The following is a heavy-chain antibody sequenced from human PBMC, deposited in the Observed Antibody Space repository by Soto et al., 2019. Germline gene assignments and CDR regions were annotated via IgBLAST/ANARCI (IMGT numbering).Heavy chain of an antibody. J-gene: IGHJ4*02. Sequence: QLQLQESGARLVKPSETLSLTCTVSGGSISSSSYFWGWIRQPPGKGLEWIGSIHYSGSTYYNPSLKSRVTISVDTSKNQFSLKLTSVTAADTAVFYCARQRDYYDTSGDSYFDFWGQGTLVTVSS. D-gene: IGHD3-22*01. CDR2: IHYSGST. CDR3: ARQRDYYDTSGDSYFDF. CDR1: GGSISSSSYF. V-gene: IGHV4-39*01.